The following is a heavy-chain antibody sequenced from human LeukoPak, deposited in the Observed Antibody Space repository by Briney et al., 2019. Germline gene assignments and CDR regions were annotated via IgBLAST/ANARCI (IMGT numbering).Heavy chain of an antibody. CDR2: INSDGSST. J-gene: IGHJ6*02. Sequence: PGGSLRLSCAASGFTFSSYWMHWVRQAPGKGLVWVSRINSDGSSTSYADSVKGRFTISRDNAKNTLYLRMNSLRAEDTAVYYCARAHIYCSSTSCPNRRYYYYGMDVWGRGTTVTVSS. CDR3: ARAHIYCSSTSCPNRRYYYYGMDV. V-gene: IGHV3-74*01. D-gene: IGHD2-2*01. CDR1: GFTFSSYW.